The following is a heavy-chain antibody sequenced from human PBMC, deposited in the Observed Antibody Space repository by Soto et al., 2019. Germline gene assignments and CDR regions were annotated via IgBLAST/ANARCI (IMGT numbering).Heavy chain of an antibody. Sequence: EVQLVESGGGLVQPGRSLRLSCAASGFTFDDYAMHWVRQAPGKGLEWVSGISWNSGSIGYADSVKGRFTISRDNAKNSLYLQMNSLRAEDTALYYCEKGLELPYYYMDVWGKGTTVTVSS. CDR3: EKGLELPYYYMDV. D-gene: IGHD1-7*01. CDR2: ISWNSGSI. J-gene: IGHJ6*03. CDR1: GFTFDDYA. V-gene: IGHV3-9*01.